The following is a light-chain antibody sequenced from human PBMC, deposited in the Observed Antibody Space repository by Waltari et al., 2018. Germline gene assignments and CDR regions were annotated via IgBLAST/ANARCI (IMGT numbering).Light chain of an antibody. V-gene: IGLV3-19*01. CDR2: GRN. CDR1: TLRNFY. Sequence: SSELTQDPAVSVALGQTVTITCQGDTLRNFYATWYQQKPGQAPGIVSYGRNKRPSGIPDRCSASSSGITASLTISGAQAEDEADYYCNSRDGGGTHMGNVFGPGTKVTVL. J-gene: IGLJ1*01. CDR3: NSRDGGGTHMGNV.